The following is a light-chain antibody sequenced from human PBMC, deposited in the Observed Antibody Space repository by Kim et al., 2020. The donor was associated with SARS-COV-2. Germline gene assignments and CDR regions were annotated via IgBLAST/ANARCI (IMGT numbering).Light chain of an antibody. CDR1: SIGAKS. CDR3: HVRDSYTAV. V-gene: IGLV3-9*01. J-gene: IGLJ3*02. CDR2: RDR. Sequence: SYELTQPLSESVALGQTARITCGGSSIGAKSVHWYQQKPGQAPVLVIYRDRNRPSGIPERFSGSNSGNTATLTISRAQAGDEADYYCHVRDSYTAVFGG.